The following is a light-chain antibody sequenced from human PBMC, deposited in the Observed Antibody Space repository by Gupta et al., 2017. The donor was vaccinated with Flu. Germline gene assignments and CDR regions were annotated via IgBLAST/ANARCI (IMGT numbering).Light chain of an antibody. V-gene: IGLV4-69*01. CDR3: QTWGAGIVV. J-gene: IGLJ2*01. CDR1: SGPSSYA. Sequence: QLVLTPSPSASASLGAAVKLTCTLSSGPSSYAIAWHQQQPEKGPRYLMKVNSDGSHSKGDGIPDRFSGSSSGAERDLXIXSRQAEXEDDYYCQTWGAGIVVFGGGTEPTVL. CDR2: VNSDGSH.